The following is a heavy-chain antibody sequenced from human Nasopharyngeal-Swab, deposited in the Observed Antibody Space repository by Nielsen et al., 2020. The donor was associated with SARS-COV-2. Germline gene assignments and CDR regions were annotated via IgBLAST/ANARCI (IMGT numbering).Heavy chain of an antibody. CDR2: IYSGGST. D-gene: IGHD2-2*01. CDR1: GFTVSSNY. Sequence: GESLKISCAASGFTVSSNYMSWVRQAPGKGLEWVSVIYSGGSTYYADPVKGRFTISRDNSKNTLYLQMNSLRAEDTAVYYCAGVVVGYQLPNWFDPWGQGTLVTVSS. V-gene: IGHV3-53*01. CDR3: AGVVVGYQLPNWFDP. J-gene: IGHJ5*02.